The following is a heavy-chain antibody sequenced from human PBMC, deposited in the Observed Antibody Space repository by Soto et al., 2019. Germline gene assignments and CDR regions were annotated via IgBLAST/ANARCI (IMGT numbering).Heavy chain of an antibody. CDR3: AKDWTRGSGGYPDYFDY. V-gene: IGHV3-9*01. D-gene: IGHD3-10*01. CDR1: GFTFDDYA. J-gene: IGHJ4*02. Sequence: EVQLVESGGGLVQPGRSLTLSCAASGFTFDDYAMHWVRQAPGKGLEWVSGISWNSDTIGYADSVRGRFTISRDNAENSLYLQMNSLGAEDTALYYCAKDWTRGSGGYPDYFDYWGQGTLVTVSS. CDR2: ISWNSDTI.